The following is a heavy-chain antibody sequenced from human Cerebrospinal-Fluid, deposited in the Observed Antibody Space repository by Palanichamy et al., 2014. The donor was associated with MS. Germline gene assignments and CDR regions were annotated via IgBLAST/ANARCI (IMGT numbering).Heavy chain of an antibody. CDR3: ARDQDGSGYGYIWASDSVDV. Sequence: EVQLVESGGGLVQPGGSLRLSCAASGFTFSSYWMSWVRQAPGKGLEWVANIMQDGSEKYYVDSVKGRFTISRDNAKNSLYLQMNSLRAEDTAVYYCARDQDGSGYGYIWASDSVDVWGQGTTVTVSS. D-gene: IGHD5-18*01. V-gene: IGHV3-7*01. CDR2: IMQDGSEK. J-gene: IGHJ6*02. CDR1: GFTFSSYW.